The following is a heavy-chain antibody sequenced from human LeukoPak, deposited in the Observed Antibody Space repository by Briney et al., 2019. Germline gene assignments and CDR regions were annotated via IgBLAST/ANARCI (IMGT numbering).Heavy chain of an antibody. D-gene: IGHD3-9*01. CDR2: IYYSGST. V-gene: IGHV4-39*01. CDR3: ARHGYYDILTGYYPYNWFDP. CDR1: GGSISGSSYY. Sequence: SETLSLTCTVSGGSISGSSYYWGWIRQPPGKGLEWIGSIYYSGSTYYNPSLKSRVTISVDTSKNQFSLKLSSVTAADTAVYYCARHGYYDILTGYYPYNWFDPWGQGTLVTVSS. J-gene: IGHJ5*02.